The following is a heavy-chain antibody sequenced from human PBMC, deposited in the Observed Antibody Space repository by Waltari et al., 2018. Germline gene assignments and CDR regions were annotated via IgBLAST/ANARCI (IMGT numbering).Heavy chain of an antibody. CDR1: GGSISSGSYY. D-gene: IGHD3-9*01. J-gene: IGHJ6*02. V-gene: IGHV4-61*02. CDR3: ARDWRYFDWLLPHYYYYGMDV. Sequence: QVQLQESGPGLVKPSQTLSLTCTVSGGSISSGSYYWRWIRQPAGKGLEWIGRIYTSGSTNYNPSLKSRVTRAVDTSKNQCSLKLSSVTAADTAVYYCARDWRYFDWLLPHYYYYGMDVWGQGTTVTVSS. CDR2: IYTSGST.